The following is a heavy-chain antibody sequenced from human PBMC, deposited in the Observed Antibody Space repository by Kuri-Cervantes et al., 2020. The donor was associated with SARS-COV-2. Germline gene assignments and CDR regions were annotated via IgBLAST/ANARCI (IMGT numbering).Heavy chain of an antibody. Sequence: GGSLRLSCGASGFSLTNYAIHGFRQAPGKGLEWVSVIWYDGKNEYYAGSVKGRFNISRDTSKNTVSLHMNSLRAEDTAMYYCAMGAANSYMDVWGRGTTVTVSS. D-gene: IGHD3-16*01. V-gene: IGHV3-33*08. J-gene: IGHJ6*03. CDR3: AMGAANSYMDV. CDR1: GFSLTNYA. CDR2: IWYDGKNE.